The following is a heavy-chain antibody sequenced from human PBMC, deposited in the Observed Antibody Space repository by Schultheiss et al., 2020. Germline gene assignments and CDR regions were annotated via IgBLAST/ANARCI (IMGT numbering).Heavy chain of an antibody. CDR1: GGSFSGYY. D-gene: IGHD3-10*01. CDR3: ARDYGSGRGQGGMDV. CDR2: IYYSGST. Sequence: SETLSLTCAVYGGSFSGYYWNWIRQPPGKGLKGLEWIGRIYYSGSTNYNPSLKSRVTISVDTSKNQFSLKLSSVTAADTAVYYCARDYGSGRGQGGMDVWGQGTTVTVSS. J-gene: IGHJ6*02. V-gene: IGHV4-59*01.